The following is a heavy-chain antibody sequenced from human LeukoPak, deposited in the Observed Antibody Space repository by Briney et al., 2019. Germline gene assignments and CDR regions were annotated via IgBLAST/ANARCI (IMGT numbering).Heavy chain of an antibody. Sequence: SVKASCKASGGTFSSYAISWVRQAPGQGLEWMGGIIPIFGTANYAQKFQGRVTITADKSTSTAYMELSSLRSEDTAVYYCASSRDGYNQRDYWGQGTLVTVSS. CDR1: GGTFSSYA. CDR2: IIPIFGTA. V-gene: IGHV1-69*06. J-gene: IGHJ4*02. CDR3: ASSRDGYNQRDY. D-gene: IGHD5-24*01.